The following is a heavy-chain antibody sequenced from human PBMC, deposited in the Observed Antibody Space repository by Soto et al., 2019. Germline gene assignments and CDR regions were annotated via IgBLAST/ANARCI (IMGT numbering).Heavy chain of an antibody. CDR2: IYWDDDK. CDR3: ARFLWSDTSLYYFDY. CDR1: GFSLTGSGVG. V-gene: IGHV2-5*02. D-gene: IGHD3-3*01. Sequence: QITLKESGPTLVKPTQTLTLTCTFSGFSLTGSGVGVGWIRQPPGKALEWLALIYWDDDKRYSPSLKSRLTITKDPSNNQVALTVTNMDPVDTATYYCARFLWSDTSLYYFDYWGQGTLVTVSS. J-gene: IGHJ4*02.